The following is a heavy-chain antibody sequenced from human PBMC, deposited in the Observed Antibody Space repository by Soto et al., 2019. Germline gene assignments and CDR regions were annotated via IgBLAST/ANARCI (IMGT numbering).Heavy chain of an antibody. CDR3: ARDATRTFGYYDFWSGYFHYGMDV. CDR2: IYTSGST. CDR1: GGSISSYY. V-gene: IGHV4-4*07. D-gene: IGHD3-3*01. Sequence: KPSETLSLTCTVSGGSISSYYWSWIRQPAGKGLEWIGRIYTSGSTNYNPSLKSRVTMSVNTSKNQFSLKLSPVTAADTAVYYCARDATRTFGYYDFWSGYFHYGMDVWGQGTTVTVYS. J-gene: IGHJ6*02.